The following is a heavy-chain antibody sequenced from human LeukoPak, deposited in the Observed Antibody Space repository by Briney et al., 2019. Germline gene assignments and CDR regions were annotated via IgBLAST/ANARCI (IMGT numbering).Heavy chain of an antibody. CDR2: IYSDNT. Sequence: GGSLRLSCTVPGFTVSSNSMSWVRQAPGKGMEWVSFIYSDNTHYSDSVKGRFTISRDNSKNTLYLQMNSLRAEDTAVYYCARRAGAYSHPYDYWGQGTLVTVSS. CDR3: ARRAGAYSHPYDY. D-gene: IGHD4/OR15-4a*01. CDR1: GFTVSSNS. J-gene: IGHJ4*02. V-gene: IGHV3-53*01.